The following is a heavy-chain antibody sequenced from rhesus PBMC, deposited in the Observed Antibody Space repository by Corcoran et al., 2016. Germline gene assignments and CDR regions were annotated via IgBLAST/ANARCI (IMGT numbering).Heavy chain of an antibody. Sequence: QVKLQQWGEGLVKPSETLSLTCAVYGGSISGYYYWSWIRPPPGKGREWIGYIYGNSASTNYNPSLKNRVTISKDTSKNQFSLKLSSVTAADTAVYYCARYDSGSYYYRFDYWGQGVLVTVSS. J-gene: IGHJ4*01. CDR3: ARYDSGSYYYRFDY. CDR1: GGSISGYYY. D-gene: IGHD3-16*01. V-gene: IGHV4-73*01. CDR2: IYGNSAST.